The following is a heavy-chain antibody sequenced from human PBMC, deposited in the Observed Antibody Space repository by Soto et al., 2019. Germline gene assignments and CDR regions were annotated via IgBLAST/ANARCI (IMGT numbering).Heavy chain of an antibody. CDR3: ARGYCSGGSCYRWFDP. CDR2: IYYSGST. J-gene: IGHJ5*02. V-gene: IGHV4-30-4*01. CDR1: GGSISSGDYY. D-gene: IGHD2-15*01. Sequence: SETLSLTCTVSGGSISSGDYYWSWIRQPPGKGLEWIGYIYYSGSTYYNPSLKSRVTISVDTSKNQFSLKLSSVTAADTAVYYCARGYCSGGSCYRWFDPWGQGTLVTVSS.